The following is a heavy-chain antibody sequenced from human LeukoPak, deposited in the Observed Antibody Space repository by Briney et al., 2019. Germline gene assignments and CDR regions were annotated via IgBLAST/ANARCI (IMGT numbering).Heavy chain of an antibody. CDR1: GFTFTNFA. CDR3: AKGSTGWPYYFDH. J-gene: IGHJ4*02. D-gene: IGHD6-19*01. Sequence: GGSLRLSCAASGFTFTNFAMSWVRQAPGKGLEWVAALGSSGETTYYADSVKGRFTISRDNSRNTLSLQMNSLRVEDTAAYYCAKGSTGWPYYFDHWGQGTLVSVSS. CDR2: LGSSGETT. V-gene: IGHV3-23*01.